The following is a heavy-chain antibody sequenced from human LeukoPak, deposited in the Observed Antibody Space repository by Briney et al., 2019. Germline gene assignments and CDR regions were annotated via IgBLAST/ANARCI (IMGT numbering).Heavy chain of an antibody. CDR2: ISYDGSNK. V-gene: IGHV3-30*04. CDR1: GFTFSSYA. Sequence: GGSLRLSCAASGFTFSSYAMHWVRQAPGKGLEWVAVISYDGSNKYYADSVKGRFTISRDNSKNTLYLQMNSLRAEDTAVYYCARESSLPNTYYMDVWGKGTTVTVSS. J-gene: IGHJ6*03. D-gene: IGHD2/OR15-2a*01. CDR3: ARESSLPNTYYMDV.